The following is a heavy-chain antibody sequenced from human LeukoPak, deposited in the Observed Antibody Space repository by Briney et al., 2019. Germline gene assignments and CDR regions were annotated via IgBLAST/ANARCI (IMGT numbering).Heavy chain of an antibody. CDR1: GGSFSGYY. J-gene: IGHJ4*02. D-gene: IGHD1-26*01. CDR3: ASEGSYYCFDY. CDR2: INHSGST. Sequence: SETLSLTCAVCGGSFSGYYWSWIRQPPGKGLEWIGEINHSGSTNYNPSLKSRVTISVDTSKNQFSLKLSSVTAADTAVYYCASEGSYYCFDYWGQGTLVTVSS. V-gene: IGHV4-34*01.